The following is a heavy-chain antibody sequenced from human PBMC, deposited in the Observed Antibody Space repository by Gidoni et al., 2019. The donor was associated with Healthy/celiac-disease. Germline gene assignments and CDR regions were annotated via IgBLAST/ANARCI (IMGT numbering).Heavy chain of an antibody. Sequence: EVQLLESGCGLVQPGGSLRHSCAPSRFTFRHYAMRWVRQAPGKGLEWASDIGGSGGSKYYADSVKGRFTISRENSKNTLYLQMNSLRAEDTSVYYCAKASIVVVVAATHMDYWGQGTLVTVSS. CDR3: AKASIVVVVAATHMDY. V-gene: IGHV3-23*01. CDR1: RFTFRHYA. CDR2: IGGSGGSK. D-gene: IGHD2-15*01. J-gene: IGHJ4*02.